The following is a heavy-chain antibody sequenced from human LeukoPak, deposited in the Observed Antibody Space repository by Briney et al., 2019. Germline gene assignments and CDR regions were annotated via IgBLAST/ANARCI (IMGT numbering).Heavy chain of an antibody. CDR2: INHSGST. CDR3: ARRTLRQHLVWFDP. V-gene: IGHV4-34*01. J-gene: IGHJ5*02. CDR1: GGSFSGYY. Sequence: SETLSLTCAVYGGSFSGYYWSWIRQPPGKGLEWIGEINHSGSTNYNLSLKSRVTISVDTSKNQFSLKLSSVTAADTAVYYCARRTLRQHLVWFDPWGQGTLVTVSS. D-gene: IGHD6-13*01.